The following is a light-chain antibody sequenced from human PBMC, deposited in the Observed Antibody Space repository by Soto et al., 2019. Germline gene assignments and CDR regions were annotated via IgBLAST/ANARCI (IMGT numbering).Light chain of an antibody. CDR3: AAWSGSLSGLV. J-gene: IGLJ3*02. CDR2: EVY. Sequence: QSVLTQPASVSGSPGQSITISCTGTSSDIGYSQYVSWYQQHPGKAPKLIIFEVYNRPSGTSDRFSGSKSGTSASLVISGLRSEDEADYYCAAWSGSLSGLVFGGGTKLTVL. V-gene: IGLV2-14*01. CDR1: SSDIGYSQY.